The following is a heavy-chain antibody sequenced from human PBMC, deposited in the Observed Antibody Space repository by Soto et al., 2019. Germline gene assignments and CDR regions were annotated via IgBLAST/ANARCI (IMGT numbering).Heavy chain of an antibody. CDR1: GFTFSSYA. CDR2: ISDSGGST. D-gene: IGHD2-15*01. J-gene: IGHJ4*02. Sequence: EVQLLESGGGLVQPGGSLRLSCAASGFTFSSYAMSWVRQAPGKGLEWVSGISDSGGSTYYADSVKGRFTISRDHSKNTLYLQMNSLRADDTAVYYCANGCGGTCYSRIHYWGQGTLFTVSS. V-gene: IGHV3-23*01. CDR3: ANGCGGTCYSRIHY.